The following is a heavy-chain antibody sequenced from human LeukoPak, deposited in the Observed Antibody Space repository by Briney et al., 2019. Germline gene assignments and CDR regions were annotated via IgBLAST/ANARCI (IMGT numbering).Heavy chain of an antibody. CDR3: AKDRPAVAAAGTAAFDY. CDR2: ISGSGGST. D-gene: IGHD6-13*01. V-gene: IGHV3-23*01. Sequence: HAGGSLRLSCAASGFTFSSYAMSWVRQAPGKGLEWVSAISGSGGSTYYADSVKGRFTISRDNSKNTLYLQMNSLRAEDTAVYYWAKDRPAVAAAGTAAFDYWGQGTLVTVSS. CDR1: GFTFSSYA. J-gene: IGHJ4*02.